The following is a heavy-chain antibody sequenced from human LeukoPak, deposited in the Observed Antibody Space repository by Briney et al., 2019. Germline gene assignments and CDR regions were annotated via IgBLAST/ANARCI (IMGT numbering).Heavy chain of an antibody. V-gene: IGHV1-69*06. Sequence: GASVKVSCKASGGTFSSYAISWVRQAPGQGLEWMGGIIPIFGTANYAQKFQGRVTITADKSTSTAYMELSSLRSEDTAVYYCATASSGVHDAFDIWGQGTMVTVSS. J-gene: IGHJ3*02. D-gene: IGHD3-22*01. CDR3: ATASSGVHDAFDI. CDR1: GGTFSSYA. CDR2: IIPIFGTA.